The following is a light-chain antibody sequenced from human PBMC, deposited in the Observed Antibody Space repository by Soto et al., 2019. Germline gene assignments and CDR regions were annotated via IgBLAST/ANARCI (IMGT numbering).Light chain of an antibody. V-gene: IGLV1-44*01. CDR2: SNY. CDR1: SSNIGSNP. J-gene: IGLJ2*01. CDR3: AAYDDSLSDLL. Sequence: QPVLTQPPSASGTPGQRVTISCSGSSSNIGSNPVHWYQQFPGTAPKVLIYSNYQRPSGVPDRFSGSRSGTSASLAISGLQSEDEADYYCAAYDDSLSDLLFGGGTKVTVL.